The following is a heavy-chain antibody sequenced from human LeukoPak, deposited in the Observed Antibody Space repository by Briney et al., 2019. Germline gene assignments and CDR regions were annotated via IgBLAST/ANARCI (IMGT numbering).Heavy chain of an antibody. CDR3: ARSIWSLDESYYYYMDV. V-gene: IGHV4-61*02. D-gene: IGHD2-21*01. CDR2: IYTSGST. CDR1: GGSISSGSYY. J-gene: IGHJ6*03. Sequence: PSETLSLTCTVSGGSISSGSYYWSWIRQPAGKGLEWIGRIYTSGSTNYNPSLKSRVTISISTSKNQFSLNLSSVTAADTAVYYCARSIWSLDESYYYYMDVWGKGTTVTISS.